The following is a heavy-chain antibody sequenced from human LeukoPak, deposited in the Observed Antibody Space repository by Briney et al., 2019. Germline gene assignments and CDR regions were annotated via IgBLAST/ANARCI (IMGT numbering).Heavy chain of an antibody. J-gene: IGHJ3*02. CDR2: INVGNGNT. CDR3: VRISSDAFDI. D-gene: IGHD2-15*01. Sequence: ASVKVSCKASGYTFTSYYMHWVRQAPGQRLEWMGWINVGNGNTKYSQKFQGRVTITRDTSASTAYMELSSLRSEDTAVYYCVRISSDAFDIWGQGTMVTVSS. V-gene: IGHV1-3*01. CDR1: GYTFTSYY.